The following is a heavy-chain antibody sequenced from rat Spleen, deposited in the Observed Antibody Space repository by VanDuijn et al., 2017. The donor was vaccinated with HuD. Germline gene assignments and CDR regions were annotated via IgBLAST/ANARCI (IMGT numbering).Heavy chain of an antibody. CDR3: TRDPYYDGYYHVGYYFDY. V-gene: IGHV5-46*01. CDR2: ISTSGGST. Sequence: EVQLVESGGGLVQPGRSMKLSCAASGFTFSSFPMAWVRQAPTKGLEWVATISTSGGSTYYRDSVKGRFTISRDNAKSTLYLQMNSLRSEDTATYYCTRDPYYDGYYHVGYYFDYWGQGVMVTVSS. CDR1: GFTFSSFP. J-gene: IGHJ2*01. D-gene: IGHD1-12*03.